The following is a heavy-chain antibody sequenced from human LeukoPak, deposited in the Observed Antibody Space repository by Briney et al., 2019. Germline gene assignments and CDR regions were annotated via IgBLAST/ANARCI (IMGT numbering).Heavy chain of an antibody. CDR1: GDSISSGDYY. D-gene: IGHD2-15*01. V-gene: IGHV4-61*02. CDR2: ISSSGST. CDR3: AGGGYCSGGSCYGRDY. Sequence: SETLSLTCTVSGDSISSGDYYWSWIRQPAGKGLEWIGRISSSGSTNYNPSLKSRVTISVDTSKNQFSLKLSSVTAADTAVYYCAGGGYCSGGSCYGRDYWGQGTLVTVSS. J-gene: IGHJ4*02.